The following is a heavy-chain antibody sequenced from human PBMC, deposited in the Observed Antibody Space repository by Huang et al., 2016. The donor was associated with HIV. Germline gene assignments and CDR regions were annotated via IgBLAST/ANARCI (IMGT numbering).Heavy chain of an antibody. CDR3: AKGIKSSGSYYFDY. CDR2: ISGNGGST. V-gene: IGHV3-23*01. D-gene: IGHD3-10*01. Sequence: EVQLLESGGGLVQPGGSLRLSCAASGFTFNNYAMNWVRQAPGKGLEWVSTISGNGGSTYYADSVKGRFTISRYHSKNTRYLHMNSLRVEDTAVYYCAKGIKSSGSYYFDYWGQGTLVTVSS. CDR1: GFTFNNYA. J-gene: IGHJ4*02.